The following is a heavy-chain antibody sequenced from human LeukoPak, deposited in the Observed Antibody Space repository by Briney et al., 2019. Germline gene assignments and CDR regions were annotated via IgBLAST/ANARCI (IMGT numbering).Heavy chain of an antibody. V-gene: IGHV4-59*01. CDR3: ARDFPDSGSSRRFDY. J-gene: IGHJ4*02. CDR2: IYYSGST. D-gene: IGHD6-6*01. CDR1: GGSISSYY. Sequence: SETLSLTCTVSGGSISSYYWSWIRQPPGKGLEWIGYIYYSGSTNYNPSLKSRVTISVDTSKNQFSLKLSSVTAADTAVYYCARDFPDSGSSRRFDYWGQGTLVSFSS.